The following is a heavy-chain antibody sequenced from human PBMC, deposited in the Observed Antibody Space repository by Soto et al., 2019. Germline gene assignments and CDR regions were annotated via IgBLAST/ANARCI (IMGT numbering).Heavy chain of an antibody. J-gene: IGHJ4*02. CDR1: GGSITSNNW. D-gene: IGHD6-13*01. V-gene: IGHV4-4*02. Sequence: QVQLQESGPGLVKPSGTLSLTCAVSGGSITSNNWWSWVRQPPGKGLEWIGEIYYSGNTNYNPSLRGRVSMSVDKSQNQFSLWLTSVTAEDTAVYYCARGFGHTSSWYFDLWGQGILITVSS. CDR2: IYYSGNT. CDR3: ARGFGHTSSWYFDL.